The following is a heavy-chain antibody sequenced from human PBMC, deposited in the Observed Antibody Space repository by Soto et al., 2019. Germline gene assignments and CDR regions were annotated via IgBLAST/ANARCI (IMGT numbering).Heavy chain of an antibody. V-gene: IGHV4-59*02. CDR3: ARDMHAGCNYYLGP. J-gene: IGHJ5*02. CDR1: GGSVTSYH. D-gene: IGHD1-7*01. Sequence: SETLSLTCVVSGGSVTSYHWSLLRQFPGNVLEWIAYTACTGNTNYNPSLKSRGTISIDTSKNQLSLKFTSMTAADTAVYYSARDMHAGCNYYLGPCGQGILVGVSS. CDR2: TACTGNT.